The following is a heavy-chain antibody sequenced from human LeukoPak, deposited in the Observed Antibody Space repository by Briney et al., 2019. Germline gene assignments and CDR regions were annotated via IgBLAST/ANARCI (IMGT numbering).Heavy chain of an antibody. CDR2: ISSSGNTI. D-gene: IGHD5-18*01. CDR1: GFTFSSYS. Sequence: GGSLRLSCAASGFTFSSYSMNWVRQAPGKGLEWVSYISSSGNTIDYADSVKGRFTISRDNAKNSLYLQMASLRAEDTAVYYCARLRGYSYGYGDYWGQGTLVTVSS. V-gene: IGHV3-48*04. CDR3: ARLRGYSYGYGDY. J-gene: IGHJ4*02.